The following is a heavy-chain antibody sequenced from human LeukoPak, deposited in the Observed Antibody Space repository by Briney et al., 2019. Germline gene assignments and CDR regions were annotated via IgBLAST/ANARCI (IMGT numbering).Heavy chain of an antibody. J-gene: IGHJ4*02. V-gene: IGHV3-23*01. CDR1: GFTFSSYA. CDR3: AKAANGVVIEEDLDY. Sequence: PGGSLRLSCAASGFTFSSYAMSWVRQAPGKGLEWVSAISGSGGSTYYADSVKGRFTISRDNSKNTLYPQMNSLRAEDTAVYYCAKAANGVVIEEDLDYWGQGTLVTVSS. D-gene: IGHD2-21*01. CDR2: ISGSGGST.